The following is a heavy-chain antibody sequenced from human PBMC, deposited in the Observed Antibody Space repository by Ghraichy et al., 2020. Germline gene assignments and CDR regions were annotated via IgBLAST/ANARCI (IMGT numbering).Heavy chain of an antibody. Sequence: SQTLSLTCTVSGGSISSGGYYWSWIRQHPGKGLEWIGYIYYSGSTYYNPTLRSRVTISVDTSKNQFSLKLSSVTAADTAVYYCERGRGRVAATYWGWFDPWGQGTLVTVSS. CDR3: ERGRGRVAATYWGWFDP. J-gene: IGHJ5*02. CDR1: GGSISSGGYY. V-gene: IGHV4-31*03. D-gene: IGHD2-15*01. CDR2: IYYSGST.